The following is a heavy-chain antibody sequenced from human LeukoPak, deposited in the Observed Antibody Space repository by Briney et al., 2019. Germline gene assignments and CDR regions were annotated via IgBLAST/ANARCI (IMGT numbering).Heavy chain of an antibody. Sequence: ASVKVSCKASGYTFTAYAVHWVRQAPGQTLEWLGWISPANGYTRYSQEIQGRVTITRDTSANTAYMELSSLRSDDTAVYYCARGVAAAGNWFDPWGQGTLVTVSS. V-gene: IGHV1-3*01. CDR2: ISPANGYT. CDR1: GYTFTAYA. CDR3: ARGVAAAGNWFDP. D-gene: IGHD6-13*01. J-gene: IGHJ5*02.